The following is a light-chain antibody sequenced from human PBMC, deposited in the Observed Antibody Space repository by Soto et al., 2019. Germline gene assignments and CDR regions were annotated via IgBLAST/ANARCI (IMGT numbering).Light chain of an antibody. CDR2: DAA. Sequence: DIQMTQSPYSLSAAVGDRVTITCRASQNINTYLNWYQQKPGKAPKLLIFDAASLQSGVPSRFSGSGSRTDFTLTISSLQPEDFATYYCQQTSSDPFTFGRGNKVDI. V-gene: IGKV1-39*01. CDR3: QQTSSDPFT. CDR1: QNINTY. J-gene: IGKJ3*01.